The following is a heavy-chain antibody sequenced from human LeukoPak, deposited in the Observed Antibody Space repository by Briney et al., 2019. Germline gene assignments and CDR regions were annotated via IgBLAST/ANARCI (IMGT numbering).Heavy chain of an antibody. Sequence: SETLSLTCTVSGGSISSYYWSWIRQPPGKGLEWIGYIYYSGSTNYNPSLKSRVTISVDTSKNQFSLKLSSVTAADTAVYYCASSRRNARGYFDYWGQGTLVTVSS. J-gene: IGHJ4*02. D-gene: IGHD2-2*01. V-gene: IGHV4-59*01. CDR3: ASSRRNARGYFDY. CDR1: GGSISSYY. CDR2: IYYSGST.